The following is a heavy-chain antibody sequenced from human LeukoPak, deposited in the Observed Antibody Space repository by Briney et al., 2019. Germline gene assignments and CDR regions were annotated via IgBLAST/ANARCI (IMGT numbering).Heavy chain of an antibody. V-gene: IGHV1-69*04. CDR2: IIPILGIA. D-gene: IGHD5-12*01. CDR1: GGTFSSYA. J-gene: IGHJ4*02. Sequence: ASVKVSCKASGGTFSSYAISWVRQAPGQGLEWMGRIIPILGIANYAQKFQGRVTITADKSTSTAYMELNSLRAEDTAVYYCARADIVATIFFDYWGQGTLVTVSS. CDR3: ARADIVATIFFDY.